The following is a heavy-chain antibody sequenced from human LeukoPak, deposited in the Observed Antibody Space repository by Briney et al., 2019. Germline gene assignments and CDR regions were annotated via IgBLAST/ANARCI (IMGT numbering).Heavy chain of an antibody. CDR3: AREDRVPTVEGDPKPFDS. CDR1: GFTFSSYW. Sequence: GGSLRLSCAASGFTFSSYWMSWVRQAPGKGLEWVANIKQDGSEKYYVDSVKGRFTISRDNAKNSLYLQMNSLRAEDTAVYYCAREDRVPTVEGDPKPFDSWGQGTLVTVSS. D-gene: IGHD5-12*01. CDR2: IKQDGSEK. V-gene: IGHV3-7*03. J-gene: IGHJ4*02.